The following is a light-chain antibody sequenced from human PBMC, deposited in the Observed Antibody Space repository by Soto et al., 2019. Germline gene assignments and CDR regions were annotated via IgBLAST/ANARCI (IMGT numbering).Light chain of an antibody. CDR1: QSVSSSY. CDR3: QQYGSSLPT. CDR2: GAS. Sequence: EIVMTQSPATLSVSPGERATLSCRASQSVSSSYLAWYQQKPGQAPRLLIYGASSRATGIPDRFSGSGSGTDFTLTISRLEPEDFAVYYCQQYGSSLPTFGQGTRLEI. J-gene: IGKJ5*01. V-gene: IGKV3-20*01.